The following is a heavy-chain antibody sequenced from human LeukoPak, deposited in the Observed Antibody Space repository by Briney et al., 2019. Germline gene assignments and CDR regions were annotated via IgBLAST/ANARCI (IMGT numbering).Heavy chain of an antibody. D-gene: IGHD4-23*01. J-gene: IGHJ4*02. CDR3: ARGRPHGNDY. V-gene: IGHV3-23*01. CDR1: GFTFSSYA. CDR2: ISNSRGTT. Sequence: PGGSLRLSCAASGFTFSSYAMSWVRQAPGKGLEWVSTISNSRGTTYYADSVKGRFTISRDNSKNTLYLQMNSLRVEDTAVYYCARGRPHGNDYWGQGTLVTVSS.